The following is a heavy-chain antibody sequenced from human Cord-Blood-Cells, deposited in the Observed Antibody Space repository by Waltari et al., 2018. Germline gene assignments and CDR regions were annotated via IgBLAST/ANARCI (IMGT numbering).Heavy chain of an antibody. Sequence: QVQLQQWGAGLLKPSETLSLTCAVYGGSFSGYYWSWIRQPPGKGLEWIGEINHSGSTHYNPSLKSRVTISVDTSKNQCSLKLSSVTAADTAVYYCARGRGYSYGYRFDPWGQGTLVTVSS. CDR1: GGSFSGYY. D-gene: IGHD5-18*01. V-gene: IGHV4-34*01. J-gene: IGHJ5*02. CDR2: INHSGST. CDR3: ARGRGYSYGYRFDP.